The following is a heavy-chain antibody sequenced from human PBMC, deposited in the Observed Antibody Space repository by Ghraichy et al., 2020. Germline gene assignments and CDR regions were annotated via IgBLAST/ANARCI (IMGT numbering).Heavy chain of an antibody. CDR3: VRGPSVAGRLDY. CDR1: GFTFNEYA. Sequence: GGSLRLSCVGSGFTFNEYALHWVRQAPGKGLEWVAVLSYDESKEFYAGSLRGRFTVSRDNSKNTFYLQINDVRSEDAALYYCVRGPSVAGRLDYWGLGTLVTDSS. D-gene: IGHD6-19*01. V-gene: IGHV3-30*14. CDR2: LSYDESKE. J-gene: IGHJ4*02.